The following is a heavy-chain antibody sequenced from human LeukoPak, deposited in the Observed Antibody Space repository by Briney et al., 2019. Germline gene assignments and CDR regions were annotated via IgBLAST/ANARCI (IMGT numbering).Heavy chain of an antibody. CDR1: GFTFSSYI. D-gene: IGHD2-15*01. CDR3: ARARHVAVADSGAFDN. V-gene: IGHV3-30*04. CDR2: IASDGSDT. J-gene: IGHJ4*02. Sequence: GRSLRLSCAASGFTFSSYIIHWVRQAPAQGLEWVAVIASDGSDTFYVDSVKGRFTISRDNSKNTLYLQMNSLRAEDTAVYFCARARHVAVADSGAFDNWGQGTLVTVSS.